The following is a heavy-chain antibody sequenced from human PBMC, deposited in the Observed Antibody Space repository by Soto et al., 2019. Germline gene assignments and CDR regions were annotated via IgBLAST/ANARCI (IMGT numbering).Heavy chain of an antibody. V-gene: IGHV4-31*03. CDR3: ARERAYYRHTCGSPGWVAFDI. CDR1: GDSISSGNYY. CDR2: ISYSGST. J-gene: IGHJ3*02. D-gene: IGHD3-22*01. Sequence: QVQLQESGPGLVKPSQALSLTCTVSGDSISSGNYYWSWLRQHPGKGLEWIAYISYSGSTYYNPSLKSRVAISVDTSENQFSLKLISVTAADTAVYFCARERAYYRHTCGSPGWVAFDIWGQGTMVTVSS.